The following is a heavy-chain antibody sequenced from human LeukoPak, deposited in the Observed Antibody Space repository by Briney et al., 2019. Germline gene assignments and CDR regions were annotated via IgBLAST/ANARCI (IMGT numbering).Heavy chain of an antibody. CDR1: GFTFSSYA. Sequence: GGPLRLSCAASGFTFSSYAMGWVRQAPGKGLKWVSGLTGRGANTSYADSVKGQFTSSRDNSNSTLSLQMNSLRAEDAAVYYCVKFRGIQHYNFHMDVWGKGTTVTVSS. J-gene: IGHJ6*03. CDR3: VKFRGIQHYNFHMDV. CDR2: LTGRGANT. V-gene: IGHV3-23*01. D-gene: IGHD3-10*01.